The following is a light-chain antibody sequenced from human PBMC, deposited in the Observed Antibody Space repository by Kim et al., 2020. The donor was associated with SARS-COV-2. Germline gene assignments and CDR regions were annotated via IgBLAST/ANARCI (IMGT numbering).Light chain of an antibody. J-gene: IGLJ3*02. CDR1: KIGSKS. CDR2: YDS. V-gene: IGLV3-21*04. CDR3: QEWDRSSDHWV. Sequence: SYELTQPPSVSVAPGKTARITCGGNKIGSKSVHWYQQKPGQAPVLVIYYDSDRPSGIPERFSGSNSGNTATLTISRVEAGDDVDYYCQEWDRSSDHWVFG.